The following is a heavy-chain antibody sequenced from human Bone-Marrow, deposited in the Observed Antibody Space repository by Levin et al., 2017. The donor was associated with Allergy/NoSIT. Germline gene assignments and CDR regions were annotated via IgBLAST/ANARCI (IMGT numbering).Heavy chain of an antibody. V-gene: IGHV3-64*01. CDR2: IKTYGDST. Sequence: AGGSLRLSCTGSGFIFRNDYMHWVRQAPGKGLEYVSGIKTYGDSTYYANSVKGRFTISRDDSKNTVYLQMGSLTTDDMAVYYCVRDFYGMDVWGQGTTVTVSS. CDR1: GFIFRNDY. CDR3: VRDFYGMDV. J-gene: IGHJ6*02.